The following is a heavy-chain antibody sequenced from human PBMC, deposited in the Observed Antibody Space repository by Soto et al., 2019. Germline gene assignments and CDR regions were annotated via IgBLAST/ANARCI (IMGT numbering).Heavy chain of an antibody. CDR2: INPYNGHT. J-gene: IGHJ3*02. CDR3: ARDLLYSSRSTVRFDI. V-gene: IGHV1-18*01. D-gene: IGHD6-13*01. Sequence: QVQLVQSGTEVKKPGASVKVSCKASGYTFTNYGISWVRQAPGQGLEWLAWINPYNGHTNYAQKLQGRVTLTTDTSTSTAYMELRSLRSDDTAVYYCARDLLYSSRSTVRFDIWGQGTMVTVSS. CDR1: GYTFTNYG.